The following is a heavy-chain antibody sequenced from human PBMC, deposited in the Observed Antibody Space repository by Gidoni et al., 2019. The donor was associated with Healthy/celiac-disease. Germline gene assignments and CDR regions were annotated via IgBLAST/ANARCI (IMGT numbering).Heavy chain of an antibody. CDR2: IWYDGSNK. J-gene: IGHJ5*02. V-gene: IGHV3-33*01. CDR3: ARDQITEKPGHYDILTGPSQFDP. CDR1: GFTFSSYG. D-gene: IGHD3-9*01. Sequence: QVQLVESGGGVVQPGRSLRLSCAASGFTFSSYGMHWVRQAPGKGLEWVAVIWYDGSNKYYADSVKGRFTISRDNSKNTLYLQMNSLRAEDTAVYYCARDQITEKPGHYDILTGPSQFDPWGQGTLVTVSS.